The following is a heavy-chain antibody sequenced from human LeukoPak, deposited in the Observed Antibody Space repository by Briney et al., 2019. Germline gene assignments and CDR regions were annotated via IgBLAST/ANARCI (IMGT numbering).Heavy chain of an antibody. CDR3: ARACTTFITQWCFSDY. V-gene: IGHV1-18*01. J-gene: IGHJ4*02. Sequence: ASVKVSCKTSGYTFTTFVITGVRQAPGQGPDWLGWINTQNGNTNFAQRFQGRVTMTADTSTNTDYMELRSLRSDDTAVYYCARACTTFITQWCFSDYWGQGTLVTVSS. CDR1: GYTFTTFV. CDR2: INTQNGNT. D-gene: IGHD2/OR15-2a*01.